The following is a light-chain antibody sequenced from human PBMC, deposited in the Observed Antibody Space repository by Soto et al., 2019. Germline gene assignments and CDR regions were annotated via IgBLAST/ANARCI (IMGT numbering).Light chain of an antibody. Sequence: QSVLTQSPSASASLGASVKLTCTLSSGHNNYAIAWHQQQPEKGPRYLMKLNNDGSHLKGDGIPDRFSGSSSGAEYYLTISSLHSEDEADYYCQTWGTGIGVFGGGTKLTVL. J-gene: IGLJ3*02. CDR1: SGHNNYA. V-gene: IGLV4-69*01. CDR3: QTWGTGIGV. CDR2: LNNDGSH.